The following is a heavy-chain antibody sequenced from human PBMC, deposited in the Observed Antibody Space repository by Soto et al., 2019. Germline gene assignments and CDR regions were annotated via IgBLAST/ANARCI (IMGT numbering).Heavy chain of an antibody. CDR3: AHRLVFPSPVVVAAIWFDP. J-gene: IGHJ5*02. Sequence: QITLKESGPTLVKPTQTLTLTCTFSGFSLSTSGVGVGWIRQPPGKALEWLALIYWDDDKRYSPSLKSRLTITTDTTKNQVVLTMTSMDPVDTATYYCAHRLVFPSPVVVAAIWFDPWGQGTLVTVSS. CDR1: GFSLSTSGVG. V-gene: IGHV2-5*02. D-gene: IGHD2-15*01. CDR2: IYWDDDK.